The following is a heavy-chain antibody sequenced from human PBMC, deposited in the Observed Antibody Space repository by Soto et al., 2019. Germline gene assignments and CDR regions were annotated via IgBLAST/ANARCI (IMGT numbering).Heavy chain of an antibody. CDR3: ARVPRTYYDFWSGYSEGGYYGMDV. J-gene: IGHJ6*02. V-gene: IGHV3-33*01. D-gene: IGHD3-3*01. CDR2: IWYDGSNK. Sequence: QVQLVESGGGVVQPGRSLRLSCAASGFTFSSYGMHWVRQAPGKGLEWVAVIWYDGSNKYYADSVKGRFTISRDNSKNTLYLQMNSLRVEDTAVYYCARVPRTYYDFWSGYSEGGYYGMDVWGQGTTVTVSS. CDR1: GFTFSSYG.